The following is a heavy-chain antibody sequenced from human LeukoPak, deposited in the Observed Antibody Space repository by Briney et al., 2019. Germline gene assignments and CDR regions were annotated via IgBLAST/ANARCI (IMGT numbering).Heavy chain of an antibody. D-gene: IGHD6-6*01. CDR3: AREVYSSWHYYYGMDV. CDR1: SYTFTCYG. Sequence: GASVKVSCKASSYTFTCYGISWVRQAPGQGLEWMGWISAYNGNTNYAQKLQGRVTMTTDTSTSTAYMELRSLRSDDTAVYYCAREVYSSWHYYYGMDVWGQGTTVTVSS. J-gene: IGHJ6*02. V-gene: IGHV1-18*01. CDR2: ISAYNGNT.